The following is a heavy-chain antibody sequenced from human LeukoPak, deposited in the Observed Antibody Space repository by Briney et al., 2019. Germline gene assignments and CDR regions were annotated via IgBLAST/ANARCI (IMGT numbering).Heavy chain of an antibody. Sequence: GTSVKVSCKASGCTFTGYYMDWVLQAPGQGLEWMGRINPNSGGTNYAQKFQGRVTMTRDTSISTAYMELSRLRSDDTAVYYCARYLRGQGGYWGQGTLVTVSS. D-gene: IGHD4-17*01. CDR3: ARYLRGQGGY. V-gene: IGHV1-2*06. CDR1: GCTFTGYY. J-gene: IGHJ4*02. CDR2: INPNSGGT.